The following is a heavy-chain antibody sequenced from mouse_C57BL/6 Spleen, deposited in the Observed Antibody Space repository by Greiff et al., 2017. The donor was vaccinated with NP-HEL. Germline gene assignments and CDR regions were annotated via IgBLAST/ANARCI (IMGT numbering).Heavy chain of an antibody. Sequence: EVQVVESGGGLVQPGGSLSLSCAASGFTFTDYYMSWVRQPPGKALEWLGFIRNKANGYTTEYSASVKGRFTISRDNSQSILYLQMNALRAEDSATYYCARYQSTMVTHWYFDVWGTGTTVTVSS. CDR1: GFTFTDYY. D-gene: IGHD2-2*01. J-gene: IGHJ1*03. CDR3: ARYQSTMVTHWYFDV. V-gene: IGHV7-3*01. CDR2: IRNKANGYTT.